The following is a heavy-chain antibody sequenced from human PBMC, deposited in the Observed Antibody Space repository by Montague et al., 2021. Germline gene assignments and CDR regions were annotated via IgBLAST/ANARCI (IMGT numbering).Heavy chain of an antibody. V-gene: IGHV4-31*02. CDR3: ARGDGVVVAAPYI. J-gene: IGHJ3*02. CDR2: SGST. D-gene: IGHD2-15*01. Sequence: SGSTYYNPSLTSRVPMSLDTSKNQFSLKLSSVTAADTAVYYCARGDGVVVAAPYIWGQGTMVNVSS.